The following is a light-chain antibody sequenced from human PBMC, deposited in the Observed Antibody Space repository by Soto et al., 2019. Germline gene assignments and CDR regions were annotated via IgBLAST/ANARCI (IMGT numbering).Light chain of an antibody. CDR2: TNN. J-gene: IGLJ2*01. V-gene: IGLV1-44*01. CDR1: SSNIGNNP. Sequence: QSVLTQPPSASGTPGPSVTISCSGSSSNIGNNPVNWYQHVPGTAPKLLIYTNNQRPSGVPDRFSGSKSGTSTSLAISGLQSEDEADYYCAAWDDSLNGLVFGGGTKLTVL. CDR3: AAWDDSLNGLV.